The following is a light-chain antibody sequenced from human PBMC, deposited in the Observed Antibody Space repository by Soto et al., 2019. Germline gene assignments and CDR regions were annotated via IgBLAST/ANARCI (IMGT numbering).Light chain of an antibody. CDR2: EVN. Sequence: QSALTQPPSASGSPGQSVTISCTGTSSDVGGYNFVSWFQQNPGKAPKLIIYEVNKRPSGVPDRFSGSKSGNTASLTVSGFQAEDEADYYCNSYAGSNNFVVFGGGTKLTVL. V-gene: IGLV2-8*01. CDR1: SSDVGGYNF. J-gene: IGLJ2*01. CDR3: NSYAGSNNFVV.